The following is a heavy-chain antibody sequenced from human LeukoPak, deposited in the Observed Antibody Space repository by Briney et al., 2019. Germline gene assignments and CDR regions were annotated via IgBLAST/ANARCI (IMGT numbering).Heavy chain of an antibody. CDR3: AKGMVLLWFGELTPFCY. CDR2: ISGSGGST. CDR1: GFTFSSYA. J-gene: IGHJ4*02. Sequence: PGGSLRLSCAASGFTFSSYAMSSVRQAPGKGLEWVSAISGSGGSTYYADSVKGRFTISRDNSKNTLYLQMNSLRAEDTAVYYCAKGMVLLWFGELTPFCYWGQGTLVTVSS. D-gene: IGHD3-10*01. V-gene: IGHV3-23*01.